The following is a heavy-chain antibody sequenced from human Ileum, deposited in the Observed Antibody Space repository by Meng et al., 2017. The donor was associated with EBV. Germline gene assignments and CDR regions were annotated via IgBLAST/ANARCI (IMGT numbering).Heavy chain of an antibody. Sequence: QGPLQESGPRRVKPSGTVSLTCAVSGGSIISSKWWSWVRQSPGTGLEWIGEIYHHGTTNYNPSLKSRVTISVDTSKNKFFLNLTSLTAADTAVYYCARLDSSGYYFGGWFNPWGQGILVTVSS. D-gene: IGHD3-22*01. J-gene: IGHJ5*02. CDR3: ARLDSSGYYFGGWFNP. CDR2: IYHHGTT. V-gene: IGHV4-4*02. CDR1: GGSIISSKW.